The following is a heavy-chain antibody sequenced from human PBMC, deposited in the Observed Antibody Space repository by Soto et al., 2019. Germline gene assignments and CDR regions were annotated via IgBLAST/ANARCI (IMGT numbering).Heavy chain of an antibody. Sequence: QVQLQESGPGLVKPSETLSLTCTVSGGSISSYYWSWIRQPPGKGLEWIGYIYYSGSTNYNPSLKSRVTISVDTSKNQFSLKLSSVTAADTAVYYCAREGTPLVGATGFDYWGQGTLVTVSS. D-gene: IGHD1-26*01. J-gene: IGHJ4*02. CDR1: GGSISSYY. CDR2: IYYSGST. V-gene: IGHV4-59*01. CDR3: AREGTPLVGATGFDY.